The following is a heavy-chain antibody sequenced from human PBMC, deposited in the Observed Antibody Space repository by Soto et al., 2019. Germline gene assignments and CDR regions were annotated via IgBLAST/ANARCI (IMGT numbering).Heavy chain of an antibody. J-gene: IGHJ4*02. V-gene: IGHV1-18*01. CDR2: ISAYNGNT. CDR1: GYTFASYA. Sequence: QVQLVQSGAEVKKPGASVKVSCKASGYTFASYAISWMRQAPGQGLEWRGWISAYNGNTNYAQKPXGRVAMTTDTSTRTAYMYLRSPRSDDTAVYYCARDPPPPDYWGQGTLVTVSS. CDR3: ARDPPPPDY.